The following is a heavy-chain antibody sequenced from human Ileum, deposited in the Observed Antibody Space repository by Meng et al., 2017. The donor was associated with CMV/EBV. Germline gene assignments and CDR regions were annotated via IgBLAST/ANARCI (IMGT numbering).Heavy chain of an antibody. J-gene: IGHJ4*02. CDR1: GFTFSSYS. D-gene: IGHD4-23*01. Sequence: EVPVVGPWGGLVGAWGSLRLACAASGFTFSSYSMNWVRQAPGKGLEWVSSITTTSNYIYYSDSVKGRFTISRDNAKNSLFLELNSLRVEDTATYYCARDYGGNSGYFDFWGQGILVTVSS. CDR2: ITTTSNYI. V-gene: IGHV3-21*01. CDR3: ARDYGGNSGYFDF.